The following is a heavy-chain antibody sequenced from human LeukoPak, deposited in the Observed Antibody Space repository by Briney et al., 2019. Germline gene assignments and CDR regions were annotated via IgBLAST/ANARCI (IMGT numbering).Heavy chain of an antibody. Sequence: PSETLSLTCTVSGGSISSSGYYWGWIRQPPGKGLEWIGSIYYSGSTYYNPSLKSRVTISVDTSKNQFSLKLSSVTAADTAVYYCARWKVHYYGSGSYNYFDYWGQGTLVTVSS. J-gene: IGHJ4*02. V-gene: IGHV4-39*01. CDR2: IYYSGST. D-gene: IGHD3-10*01. CDR3: ARWKVHYYGSGSYNYFDY. CDR1: GGSISSSGYY.